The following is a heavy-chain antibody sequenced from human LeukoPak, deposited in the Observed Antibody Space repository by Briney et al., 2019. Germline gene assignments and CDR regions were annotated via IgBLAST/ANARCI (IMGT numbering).Heavy chain of an antibody. CDR2: IYYSGST. J-gene: IGHJ6*03. V-gene: IGHV4-59*01. Sequence: SETLSLTCTVSGGSISSYYWSWIRQPPGKGLEGIGYIYYSGSTNYNPSLKSRVTISVDTSKNQFSLKLSSVTAADTAVYYCARDASYYYDSSGYYNPYYYYMDVWGKGTTVTVSS. CDR3: ARDASYYYDSSGYYNPYYYYMDV. CDR1: GGSISSYY. D-gene: IGHD3-22*01.